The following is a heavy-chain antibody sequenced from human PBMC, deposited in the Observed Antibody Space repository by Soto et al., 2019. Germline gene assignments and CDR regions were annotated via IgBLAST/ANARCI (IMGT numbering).Heavy chain of an antibody. CDR2: ISSTGSTI. V-gene: IGHV3-11*01. Sequence: PGGSLRLSCAASGFTFSDYYMSWIRQAPGKGLEWVSYISSTGSTIYSADSVKGRFTISRDNAKNSLYLQMNSLRAEDTAVYYCVRGLDHDSSGYYEQFDYWGQGTLVTVSS. D-gene: IGHD3-22*01. J-gene: IGHJ4*02. CDR1: GFTFSDYY. CDR3: VRGLDHDSSGYYEQFDY.